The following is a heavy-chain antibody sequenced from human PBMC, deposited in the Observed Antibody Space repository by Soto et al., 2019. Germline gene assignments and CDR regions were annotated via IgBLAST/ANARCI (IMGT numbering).Heavy chain of an antibody. J-gene: IGHJ3*02. CDR3: ARSRSAGEDAFDI. CDR2: IYYSGST. V-gene: IGHV4-31*03. CDR1: SGSISSGFYY. Sequence: QVQLQESGPGLVKPSQTLSLTCTVSSGSISSGFYYWTWIRQHPGKGLEWIGYIYYSGSTYYNPSLKSRITISVDTSKNQFSLKLSSVTAADTAVYYCARSRSAGEDAFDIWGQGTMVTVSS. D-gene: IGHD7-27*01.